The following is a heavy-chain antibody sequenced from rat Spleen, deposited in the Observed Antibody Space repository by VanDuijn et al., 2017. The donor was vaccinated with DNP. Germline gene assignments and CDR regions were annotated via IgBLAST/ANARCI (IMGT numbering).Heavy chain of an antibody. CDR1: GFTFSNYY. CDR3: ARLPFITMMVITPYFDY. D-gene: IGHD1-12*03. Sequence: EVQLVGSDGGLVQPGRSLKLSCAASGFTFSNYYMAWVRQAPTKGLEWVATISTSGGITYFRDSVKGRVTISRDNAKSTLYLQMNSLRSEDTATYYCARLPFITMMVITPYFDYWGQGVMVTVSS. J-gene: IGHJ2*01. CDR2: ISTSGGIT. V-gene: IGHV5-25*01.